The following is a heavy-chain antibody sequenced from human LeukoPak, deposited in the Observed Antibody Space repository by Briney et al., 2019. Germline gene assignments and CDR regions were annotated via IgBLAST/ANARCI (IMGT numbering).Heavy chain of an antibody. CDR1: GGSINSYY. CDR2: VYYSGST. Sequence: SETLPLTCTVSGGSINSYYWSWIRQPPGKGLEWIGYVYYSGSTNYSPSLKSRVTMSVDTSKKQFSLKLRSVTAADTAVYYCARLPPGGKGTYFDYWGQGTLVTVSS. V-gene: IGHV4-59*08. CDR3: ARLPPGGKGTYFDY. J-gene: IGHJ4*02. D-gene: IGHD4-23*01.